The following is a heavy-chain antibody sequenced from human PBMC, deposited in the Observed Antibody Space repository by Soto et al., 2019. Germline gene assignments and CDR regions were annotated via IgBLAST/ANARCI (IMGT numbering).Heavy chain of an antibody. CDR1: GLTFSDHY. Sequence: EVQLVESGGGLVQPGGSLRLSCAASGLTFSDHYSDWVRQAPGKGLEWVGRSRNKANSYTTEYAASVKGTFTLSRDDSTNSVYLQRNSLKTGDTAVYYCALGGGFQHWGQGTLVTVSS. J-gene: IGHJ1*01. CDR3: ALGGGFQH. CDR2: SRNKANSYTT. D-gene: IGHD3-16*01. V-gene: IGHV3-72*01.